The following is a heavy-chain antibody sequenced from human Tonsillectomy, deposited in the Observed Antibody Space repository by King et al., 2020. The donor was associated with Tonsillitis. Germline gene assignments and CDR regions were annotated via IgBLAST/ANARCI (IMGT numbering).Heavy chain of an antibody. CDR2: IYYSGTT. D-gene: IGHD3-10*01. Sequence: VQLQESGPGLVKPSETLSLTCTVSGGSISGSYWSWIRQPPGKGLEWIGYIYYSGTTNYNPSLKCRVTISVDTSKNQFSLKLSSVTVADTAVYFCARLDYFGSGSYWYFDLWGRGTLVTVSS. V-gene: IGHV4-59*08. CDR1: GGSISGSY. CDR3: ARLDYFGSGSYWYFDL. J-gene: IGHJ2*01.